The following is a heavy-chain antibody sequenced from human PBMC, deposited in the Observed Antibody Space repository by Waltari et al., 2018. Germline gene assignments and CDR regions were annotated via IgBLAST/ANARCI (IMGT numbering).Heavy chain of an antibody. J-gene: IGHJ6*02. CDR1: GGSISSYS. Sequence: QVQLQESGPGLVKPSEPLSLTCTVSGGSISSYSWSWIRPPPGKGLGWIGYIYYSGSTNYNPSLKSRVTISVDTSKNQFSLKLSSVTAADTAVYYCASTFPYYYGSGSPYYYYGMDVWGQGTTVTVSS. D-gene: IGHD3-10*01. CDR2: IYYSGST. CDR3: ASTFPYYYGSGSPYYYYGMDV. V-gene: IGHV4-59*08.